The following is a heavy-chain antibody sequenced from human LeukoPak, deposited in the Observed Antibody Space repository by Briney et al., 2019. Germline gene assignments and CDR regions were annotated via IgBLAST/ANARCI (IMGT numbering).Heavy chain of an antibody. J-gene: IGHJ4*02. D-gene: IGHD3-22*01. CDR2: ISWNSGSI. V-gene: IGHV3-9*01. Sequence: GGSLRLSCAASGFTFDDYAMHWVRQAPGKGLEWVSGISWNSGSIGYADSVKGRFTISRDNAKNSLYLQMNSLRAEDTALYYCAKGYDSSGLGSDYWGQGTLVTVSS. CDR1: GFTFDDYA. CDR3: AKGYDSSGLGSDY.